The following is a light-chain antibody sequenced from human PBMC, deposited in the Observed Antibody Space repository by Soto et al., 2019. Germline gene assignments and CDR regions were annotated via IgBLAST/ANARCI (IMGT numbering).Light chain of an antibody. CDR2: MVS. CDR1: STDFVSYNR. J-gene: IGLJ1*01. CDR3: TSPTPGSLYV. Sequence: QSALTQPPSVSGSPGQSVTISCTGTSTDFVSYNRVSWYQQYPGRVPKLLIYMVSNRPSGVSNRFSGSKSGNTASLTISGLQAEDEADYFCTSPTPGSLYVFGTGTKVTVL. V-gene: IGLV2-18*02.